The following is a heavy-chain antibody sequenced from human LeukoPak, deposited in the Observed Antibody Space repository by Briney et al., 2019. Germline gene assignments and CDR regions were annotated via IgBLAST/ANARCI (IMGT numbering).Heavy chain of an antibody. CDR1: GFTFSNYW. D-gene: IGHD3-22*01. V-gene: IGHV3-7*01. J-gene: IGHJ4*02. CDR2: IKQDGSEK. Sequence: GGSLRLSCAASGFTFSNYWMSWVRQAPGKGLEWVANIKQDGSEKYYVDSVRGRFTISSDNAKNSLYLQMNSLRAEDTAVFYCARAAGYYDSTGGFDYWGQGTLVTVSS. CDR3: ARAAGYYDSTGGFDY.